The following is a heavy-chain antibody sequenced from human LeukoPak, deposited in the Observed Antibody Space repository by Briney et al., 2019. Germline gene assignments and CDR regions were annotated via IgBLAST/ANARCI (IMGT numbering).Heavy chain of an antibody. CDR3: ARSGYSSSWYPLYYFDY. CDR1: GYTFTIYW. Sequence: GESLKISCKGSGYTFTIYWIGWVRQMPGKGLEWMGIIYPGDSDTRYSPSFQGQVTISADKSITTAYLQWSNLKVSDTAMYYCARSGYSSSWYPLYYFDYWGQGTLVTVSS. V-gene: IGHV5-51*01. CDR2: IYPGDSDT. J-gene: IGHJ4*02. D-gene: IGHD6-13*01.